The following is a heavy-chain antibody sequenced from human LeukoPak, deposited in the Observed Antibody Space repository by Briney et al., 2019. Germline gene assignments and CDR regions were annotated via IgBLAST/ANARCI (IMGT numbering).Heavy chain of an antibody. Sequence: GESLKISCKGSGYSFTSYWIGWVRQMPGKGLEWMGIIYPGDSDTRYSPSFQGQVTISADKSISTAYLQWSSLKASDTAMYYCARPTRTEYCSGGSCYTALGAFDIWGQGTMVTVPS. CDR2: IYPGDSDT. CDR1: GYSFTSYW. V-gene: IGHV5-51*01. CDR3: ARPTRTEYCSGGSCYTALGAFDI. D-gene: IGHD2-15*01. J-gene: IGHJ3*02.